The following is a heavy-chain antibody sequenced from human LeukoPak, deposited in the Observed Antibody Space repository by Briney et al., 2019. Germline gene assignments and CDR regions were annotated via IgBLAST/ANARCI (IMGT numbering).Heavy chain of an antibody. CDR2: IWYDGSNK. CDR1: GFTFSSYA. V-gene: IGHV3-33*08. CDR3: ARDLFKAMVRGGGGFDP. J-gene: IGHJ5*02. D-gene: IGHD3-10*01. Sequence: GGSLRLSCAGSGFTFSSYAMHWVRQAPGKGLEWVAVIWYDGSNKYYADSVKGRFTISRDNSKNTLYLQMNSLRAEDTAVYYCARDLFKAMVRGGGGFDPWGQGTLVTVSS.